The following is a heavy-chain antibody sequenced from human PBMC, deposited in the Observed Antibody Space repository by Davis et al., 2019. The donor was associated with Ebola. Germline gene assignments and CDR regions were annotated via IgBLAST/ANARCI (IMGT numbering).Heavy chain of an antibody. J-gene: IGHJ4*02. D-gene: IGHD5-18*01. CDR2: IERDGSQE. Sequence: PGGSLRLSCAASGFTFSNYAMHWIRQAPGKGLEWVANIERDGSQEYYVDSVKGRFTISRDNTQNSLYLEMRNLRVGDTGVYYCARAMVTADFDCWGQGTLVTVSS. CDR1: GFTFSNYA. CDR3: ARAMVTADFDC. V-gene: IGHV3-7*01.